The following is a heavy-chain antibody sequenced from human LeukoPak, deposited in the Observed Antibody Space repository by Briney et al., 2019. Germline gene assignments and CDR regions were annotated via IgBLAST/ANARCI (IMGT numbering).Heavy chain of an antibody. Sequence: GGSLRLSCAASGFTFSSYGMHWVRNAPGKGLEREAVISYDGSNKYYADSVKGRFTISRDNSKNTLYLQMNSLRAEDTVVYYCAIFFKQTTAYEMDVWGQGTTVTVSS. CDR3: AIFFKQTTAYEMDV. V-gene: IGHV3-30*03. J-gene: IGHJ6*02. CDR1: GFTFSSYG. D-gene: IGHD1-1*01. CDR2: ISYDGSNK.